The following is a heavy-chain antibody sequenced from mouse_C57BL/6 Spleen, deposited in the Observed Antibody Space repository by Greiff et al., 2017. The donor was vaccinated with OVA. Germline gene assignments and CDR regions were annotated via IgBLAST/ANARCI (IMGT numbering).Heavy chain of an antibody. D-gene: IGHD2-1*01. CDR3: ARGGVYGNYDHYYAMDY. Sequence: QVQLQQSGAELMKPGASVKLSCKATGYTFTGYWIEWVKQRPGHGLEWIGEILPGSGSTNYNEKFKGKATFTADTSSNTAYMQLSSLTTEDSAIYYCARGGVYGNYDHYYAMDYWGQGTSVTVSS. CDR2: ILPGSGST. V-gene: IGHV1-9*01. J-gene: IGHJ4*01. CDR1: GYTFTGYW.